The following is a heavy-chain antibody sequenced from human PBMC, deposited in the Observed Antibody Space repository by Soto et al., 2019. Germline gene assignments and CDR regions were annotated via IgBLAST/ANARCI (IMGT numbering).Heavy chain of an antibody. J-gene: IGHJ6*02. CDR2: ISAYNGNT. D-gene: IGHD3-22*01. CDR3: ASSYYYDSSGYYYAPPELDYYGMDV. Sequence: GASVKVSCKASGYTFTSYGICWVRQAPGQGLEWMGWISAYNGNTNYAQKLQGRVTMTTDTSTSTAYMELRSLRSDDTAVYYCASSYYYDSSGYYYAPPELDYYGMDVWGQGTTVTVSS. CDR1: GYTFTSYG. V-gene: IGHV1-18*01.